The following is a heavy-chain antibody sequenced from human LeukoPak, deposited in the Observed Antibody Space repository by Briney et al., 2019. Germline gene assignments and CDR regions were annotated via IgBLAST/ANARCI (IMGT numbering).Heavy chain of an antibody. J-gene: IGHJ4*02. Sequence: WMGWXXXNSGNTGYAQKFQGRVTMTRNTSISTAYMELSSLRSEDTAVYYCARGRAMVRGVIGYYFDYWGQGTLVTVSS. CDR2: XXXNSGNT. V-gene: IGHV1-8*01. CDR3: ARGRAMVRGVIGYYFDY. D-gene: IGHD3-10*01.